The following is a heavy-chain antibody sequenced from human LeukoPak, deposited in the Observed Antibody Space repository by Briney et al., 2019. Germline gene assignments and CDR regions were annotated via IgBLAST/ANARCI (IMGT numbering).Heavy chain of an antibody. Sequence: SETLTLTCTVSGGSISSYYWNLIRQPPGKGLEWIGYIYYTGNTNYNPSLKSRVTMSVDTSKNQFSLTLSSVTAADTAVYYCAARYYYGSHALDVWGQGTMVIVSS. CDR1: GGSISSYY. V-gene: IGHV4-59*01. D-gene: IGHD3-10*01. CDR2: IYYTGNT. CDR3: AARYYYGSHALDV. J-gene: IGHJ3*01.